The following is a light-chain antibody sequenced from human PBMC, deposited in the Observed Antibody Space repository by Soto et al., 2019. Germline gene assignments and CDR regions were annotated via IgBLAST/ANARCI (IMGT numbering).Light chain of an antibody. CDR2: DAS. CDR3: QQYSTYLT. V-gene: IGKV1-5*01. CDR1: QSVNNW. J-gene: IGKJ1*01. Sequence: DLQMTQSPSTVSASVGDTVSIKCRASQSVNNWLAWYRLQPGKAPKLLIYDASTLGSGVPSRFSGSGSGTEFTLTIRRLQPDDFATYFCQQYSTYLTFGQGTKVEI.